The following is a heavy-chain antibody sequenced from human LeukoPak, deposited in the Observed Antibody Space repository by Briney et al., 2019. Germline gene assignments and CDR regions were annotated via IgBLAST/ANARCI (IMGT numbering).Heavy chain of an antibody. D-gene: IGHD3-16*02. Sequence: PSETLSLTCAVYGGSFSGYYWSWIRQPPGKGLEWIGEINHSGSTNYNPSLKSRVTISVDTSKNQFSLKLSSVTAADTAVYYCARGGGYYDYVWGSYRHLDYWGQGTLVTVSP. CDR2: INHSGST. CDR1: GGSFSGYY. J-gene: IGHJ4*02. CDR3: ARGGGYYDYVWGSYRHLDY. V-gene: IGHV4-34*01.